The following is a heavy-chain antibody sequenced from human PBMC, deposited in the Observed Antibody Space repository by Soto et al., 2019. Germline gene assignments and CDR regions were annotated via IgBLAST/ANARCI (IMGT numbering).Heavy chain of an antibody. Sequence: GQSLTISCKGSGYSFTSYWIGWVRQMPGKGLEWMGIIYPGDSDTRYSPSLKSRVTISVDTSKNQFSLKLSSMTAADTAVYYCARVDILTVYGCMDVWGQGTTVTVSS. CDR2: IYPGDSDT. V-gene: IGHV5-51*06. CDR1: GYSFTSYW. J-gene: IGHJ6*02. CDR3: ARVDILTVYGCMDV. D-gene: IGHD3-9*01.